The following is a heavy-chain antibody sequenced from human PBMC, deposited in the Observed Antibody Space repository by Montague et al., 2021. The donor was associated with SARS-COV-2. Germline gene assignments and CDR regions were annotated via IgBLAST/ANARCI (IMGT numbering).Heavy chain of an antibody. D-gene: IGHD6-19*01. CDR3: ARGWAFDP. CDR1: GGSTASHY. J-gene: IGHJ3*01. V-gene: IGHV4-59*08. CDR2: VYYNGDT. Sequence: SETLSLTCTVSGGSTASHYWNWIRQSPGKRPEWIGYVYYNGDTKYNPSLQSRVTISIGTSENQFSLRLNSVTAADTAVYFCARGWAFDPWGRGRLVTVSS.